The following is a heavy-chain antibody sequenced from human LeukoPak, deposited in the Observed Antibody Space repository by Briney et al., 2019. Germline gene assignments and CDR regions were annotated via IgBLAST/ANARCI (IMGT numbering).Heavy chain of an antibody. V-gene: IGHV1-69*04. Sequence: SVKVSCKASGGTFTSYAISWVRQAPGQGLEWMGRIIPILGIANYAQKFQGRVTITADKSTSTAYMELSSLRSEDTAVYYCARVMLPIYGVTAMVRSDAFDIWGQGTMVTVSS. D-gene: IGHD5-18*01. CDR3: ARVMLPIYGVTAMVRSDAFDI. CDR2: IIPILGIA. J-gene: IGHJ3*02. CDR1: GGTFTSYA.